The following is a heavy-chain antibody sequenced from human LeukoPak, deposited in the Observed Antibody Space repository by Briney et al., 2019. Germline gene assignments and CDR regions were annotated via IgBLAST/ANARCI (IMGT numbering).Heavy chain of an antibody. Sequence: SQTLSLTCAISGDSVSSNSAAWNWIRQSPSRGLEWLGRTYYRSKWYNDYAVSVKSRITINPDTSKNQFSLQLNSVTPEDTAVYYCARDLNSGYDWGHNWFDPWGQGTLVTVSS. D-gene: IGHD5-12*01. CDR2: TYYRSKWYN. CDR1: GDSVSSNSAA. CDR3: ARDLNSGYDWGHNWFDP. V-gene: IGHV6-1*01. J-gene: IGHJ5*02.